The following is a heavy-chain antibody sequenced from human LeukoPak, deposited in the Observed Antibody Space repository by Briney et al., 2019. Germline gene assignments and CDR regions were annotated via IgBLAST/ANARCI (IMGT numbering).Heavy chain of an antibody. D-gene: IGHD3-16*02. CDR3: AKNFQLSL. CDR1: GFAFTISA. CDR2: MGVGVDYT. J-gene: IGHJ4*02. Sequence: PGGCLRLSCAASGFAFTISALNWVRQAPGKGLEWVSSMGVGVDYTIYADSVKGRFTISSHNSKNTLYLQMNSLSAEDTALYYCAKNFQLSLWGQGTLVTVSS. V-gene: IGHV3-23*01.